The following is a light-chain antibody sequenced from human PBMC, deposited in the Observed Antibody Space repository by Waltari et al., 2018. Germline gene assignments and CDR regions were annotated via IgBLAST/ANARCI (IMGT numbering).Light chain of an antibody. CDR3: QHYDGSAVT. CDR2: GTS. V-gene: IGKV3-20*01. Sequence: DIVLTQSPGTLSLSPGERAPLSCRASQSVSSIFFTWYQHSPRQAPRLLIYGTSSRATDIPDRFSGSGSGTDFTLTISRLEPEDVAVYFCQHYDGSAVTFGGGTKVEIK. CDR1: QSVSSIF. J-gene: IGKJ4*01.